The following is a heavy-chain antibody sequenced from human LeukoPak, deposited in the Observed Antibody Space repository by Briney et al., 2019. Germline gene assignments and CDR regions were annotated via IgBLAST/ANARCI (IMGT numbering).Heavy chain of an antibody. J-gene: IGHJ3*02. CDR3: AREYCSSTSCYLDAFDI. V-gene: IGHV3-7*01. Sequence: PGGSLRLSCAASGFTFSSYAMSWVRQAPGKGLEWVANIKQDGSEKYYVDSVKGRFTISRDNAKNSPYLQMNSLRAEDTAVYYCAREYCSSTSCYLDAFDIWGQGTMVTVSS. CDR1: GFTFSSYA. D-gene: IGHD2-2*01. CDR2: IKQDGSEK.